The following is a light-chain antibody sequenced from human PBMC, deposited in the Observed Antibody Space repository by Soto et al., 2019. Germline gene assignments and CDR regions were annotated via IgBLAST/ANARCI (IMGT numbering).Light chain of an antibody. V-gene: IGKV1-5*03. CDR3: QQYDSYSYT. Sequence: DTQMTQSPSTLSASVGDRVSITCRASQNIGHWLAWYQQKPGKAPKLLIYVASTLESWVPSRFSGNGSGTEFALTISSLQPDDFASYYCQQYDSYSYTSGQATKLEI. J-gene: IGKJ2*01. CDR2: VAS. CDR1: QNIGHW.